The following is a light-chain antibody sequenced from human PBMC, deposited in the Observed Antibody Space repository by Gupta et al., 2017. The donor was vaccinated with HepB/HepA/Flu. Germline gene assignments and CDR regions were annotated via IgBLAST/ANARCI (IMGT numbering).Light chain of an antibody. CDR2: AAS. CDR1: QGINSY. Sequence: AIQMTQSPSSFSASTGDRVTITCRASQGINSYLAWYQQKPGKPPKLLVYAASAVQSGVSSRFSGSGSGTDFSLTVSSLQSEDFATYYCQQDDSYPYTFGQGTKLEIK. J-gene: IGKJ2*01. CDR3: QQDDSYPYT. V-gene: IGKV1-8*01.